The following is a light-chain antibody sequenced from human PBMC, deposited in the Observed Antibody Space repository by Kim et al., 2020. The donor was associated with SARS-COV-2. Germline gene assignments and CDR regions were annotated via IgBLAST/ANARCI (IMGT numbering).Light chain of an antibody. CDR1: QSIGSY. J-gene: IGKJ4*01. CDR3: QQRYRWLT. V-gene: IGKV3-11*01. CDR2: DAS. Sequence: SLSPGERAILSCRASQSIGSYLAWYQQKVGQAPRLLIYDASNRATDIPARFSGSGSGTDFTLTISILEPEDFAVYYCQQRYRWLTFGGGTKVEIK.